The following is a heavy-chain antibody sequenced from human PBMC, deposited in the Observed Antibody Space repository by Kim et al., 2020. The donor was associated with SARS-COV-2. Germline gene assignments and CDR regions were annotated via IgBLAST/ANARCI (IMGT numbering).Heavy chain of an antibody. D-gene: IGHD2-15*01. V-gene: IGHV4-34*01. J-gene: IGHJ4*02. Sequence: SETLSLTCAVYGGSFSGYYWSWIRQPPGKGLEWIGEINHSGSTNYNPSLKSRVTISVDTSKNQFSLKLSSVTAADTAVYYCARVSGGTREDYFDYWGQGTLVTVSS. CDR1: GGSFSGYY. CDR3: ARVSGGTREDYFDY. CDR2: INHSGST.